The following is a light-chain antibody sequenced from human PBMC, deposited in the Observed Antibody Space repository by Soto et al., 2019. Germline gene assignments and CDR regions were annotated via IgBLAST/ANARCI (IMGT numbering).Light chain of an antibody. Sequence: EILLTQSPCTLSLSRGERCTRSCSASQSVSSSYLAWYQQKPGQAPRLLIYGASSRATGLPDRFSGSASGTDFTLTISRLEHEDFAVYYCQQYGSSPTFGQGTKVDI. V-gene: IGKV3-20*01. CDR2: GAS. J-gene: IGKJ1*01. CDR3: QQYGSSPT. CDR1: QSVSSSY.